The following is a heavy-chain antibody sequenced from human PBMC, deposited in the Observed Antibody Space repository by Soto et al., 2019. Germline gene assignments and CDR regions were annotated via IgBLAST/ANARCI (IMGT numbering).Heavy chain of an antibody. CDR3: AKKIYGGNS. CDR1: GFTISASA. CDR2: IRSKANNYAT. V-gene: IGHV3-73*02. J-gene: IGHJ4*02. Sequence: EVQLVESGGGLVQPGGSLKLSCATSGFTISASAMHGVRQVSGKGLEWIARIRSKANNYATTYAPSVKGRFTISRDDSETTVYLKMNSLKTEDTAIYYCAKKIYGGNSWGQGTLVPVSS. D-gene: IGHD1-26*01.